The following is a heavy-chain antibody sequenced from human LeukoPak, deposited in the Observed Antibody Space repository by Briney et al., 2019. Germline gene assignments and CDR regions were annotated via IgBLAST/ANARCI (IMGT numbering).Heavy chain of an antibody. J-gene: IGHJ6*03. CDR3: ARDVIGAYYMDV. V-gene: IGHV3-20*04. Sequence: GGSLRLSCAASGFTFDDYGMSRVPPAPGKGLEWVSGINWNGGSTGYADSVKGRFTTSTDNATNSLYLQMNSLRAADTALYYCARDVIGAYYMDVWGKGTTVTVSS. CDR2: INWNGGST. D-gene: IGHD3-10*01. CDR1: GFTFDDYG.